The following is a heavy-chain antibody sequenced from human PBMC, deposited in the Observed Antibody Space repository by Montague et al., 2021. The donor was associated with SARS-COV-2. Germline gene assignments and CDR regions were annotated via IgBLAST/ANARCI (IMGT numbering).Heavy chain of an antibody. CDR2: TYDAPPT. CDR1: GASIRGAYH. V-gene: IGHV4-31*03. CDR3: AAYIIGAGGRGS. J-gene: IGHJ1*01. Sequence: TLSLTCSVSGASIRGAYHWSWICQHPGNDLECIGHTYDAPPTYCNPSLRGRASISLDTSENRFSLTLTSVTDADTALYYCAAYIIGAGGRGSWGQGALVAVS. D-gene: IGHD3-16*01.